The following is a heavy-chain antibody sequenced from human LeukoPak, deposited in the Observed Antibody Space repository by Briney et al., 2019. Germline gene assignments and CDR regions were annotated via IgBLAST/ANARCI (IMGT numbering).Heavy chain of an antibody. J-gene: IGHJ3*02. V-gene: IGHV3-53*01. CDR1: GFTVSSNY. D-gene: IGHD2/OR15-2a*01. CDR2: IYSGGTT. CDR3: ARRLYIVRGAFDI. Sequence: GGSLRLSCAASGFTVSSNYINWVRQAPGKGLEWVSLIYSGGTTYYADSVKGRFTISRDNSKNTVHLQMNNLRAEDTAMYFCARRLYIVRGAFDIWGQGAMVTVSS.